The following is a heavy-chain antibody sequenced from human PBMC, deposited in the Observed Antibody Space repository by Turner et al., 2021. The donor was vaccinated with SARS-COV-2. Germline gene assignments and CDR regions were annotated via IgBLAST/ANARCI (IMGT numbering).Heavy chain of an antibody. CDR1: GDSISSSPYH. D-gene: IGHD3-10*01. Sequence: QVQLQESGPGLVRPSETLSLTCTVSGDSISSSPYHWGWIRQPPGKGLEWIGSIYYSGNTYYNPSLKSRVAISVDTSKNQFSLRLSSVTAADTAVYYCAIQRPYGSGSYAPFYFDYWGRGTLVTVSS. V-gene: IGHV4-39*01. CDR3: AIQRPYGSGSYAPFYFDY. J-gene: IGHJ4*02. CDR2: IYYSGNT.